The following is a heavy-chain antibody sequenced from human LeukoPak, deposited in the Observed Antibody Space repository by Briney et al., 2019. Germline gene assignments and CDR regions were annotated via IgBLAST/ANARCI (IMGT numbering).Heavy chain of an antibody. D-gene: IGHD3-22*01. CDR2: ISWNSGSI. CDR3: AKLVPGYYDSSGYGPFDL. CDR1: GFTVSSNY. Sequence: PGGSLRLSCAASGFTVSSNYMSWVRQAPGKGLEWVSGISWNSGSIGYADSVKGRFTISRDNAKNSLYLQMNSLRAEDTALYYCAKLVPGYYDSSGYGPFDLWGRGTLVTVSS. J-gene: IGHJ2*01. V-gene: IGHV3-9*01.